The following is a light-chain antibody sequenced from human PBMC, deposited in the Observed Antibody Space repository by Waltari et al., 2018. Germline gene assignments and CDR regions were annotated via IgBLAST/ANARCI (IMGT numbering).Light chain of an antibody. CDR1: SSDVGNYNL. V-gene: IGLV2-23*02. Sequence: QSGLTQPASVSGSPGQSITISCTGTSSDVGNYNLVSWYQHHPGKAPKLIIYEVTKRTSGVSDRFSASKSANTASLTISGLQTEDEADYYCCSYAGLGTYFFGTGTKVTVL. J-gene: IGLJ1*01. CDR2: EVT. CDR3: CSYAGLGTYF.